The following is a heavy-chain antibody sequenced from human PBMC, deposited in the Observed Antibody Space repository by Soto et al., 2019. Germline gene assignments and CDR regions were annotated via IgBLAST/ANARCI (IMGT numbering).Heavy chain of an antibody. J-gene: IGHJ4*02. CDR1: GGSTSSYY. D-gene: IGHD5-18*01. Sequence: SETLSLTCTVSGGSTSSYYWSWIRQPPGKGLEWIGYIYYSGSTNYNPSLKSRVTISVDTSKNQFSLKLSSVTAADTAVYYCAHTGSYGYFDYWGQGTLVTVSS. CDR3: AHTGSYGYFDY. CDR2: IYYSGST. V-gene: IGHV4-59*01.